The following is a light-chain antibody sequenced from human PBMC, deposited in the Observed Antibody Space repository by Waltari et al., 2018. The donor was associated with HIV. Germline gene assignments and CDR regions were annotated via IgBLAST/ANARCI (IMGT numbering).Light chain of an antibody. CDR1: SSNVVSDDL. Sequence: QSALTQPASVSGSPGQSITISCTGTSSNVVSDDLVSWYQQHPGEAPKLIIYEVTKRPSGFSNRVSGSKSGNTASLTISGLQAEDEADYYCCSCPRSGIRYVFGTGTKVTVL. J-gene: IGLJ1*01. CDR3: CSCPRSGIRYV. V-gene: IGLV2-23*02. CDR2: EVT.